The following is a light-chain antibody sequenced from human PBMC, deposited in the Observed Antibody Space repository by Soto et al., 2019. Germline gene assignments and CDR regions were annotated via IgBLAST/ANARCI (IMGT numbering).Light chain of an antibody. V-gene: IGKV3-11*01. CDR3: QQRSRWPPLT. CDR1: QSVSTY. J-gene: IGKJ4*01. Sequence: EIVLTQSPATLSMSPGERATLSCRASQSVSTYLAWYQQKPGQAPRLLIFDASNRASGIPSRFSGSGSGTNVTLTISRLEPEDFAVYFCQQRSRWPPLTFGGGTKVEIK. CDR2: DAS.